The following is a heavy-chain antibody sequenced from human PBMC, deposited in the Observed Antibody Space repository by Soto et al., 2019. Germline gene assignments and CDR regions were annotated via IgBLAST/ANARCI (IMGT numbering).Heavy chain of an antibody. CDR2: ISAYNGNT. CDR1: GYTFTSYG. CDR3: ARGCSGGSCYRNNWFDP. V-gene: IGHV1-18*01. Sequence: ASVKVSCKASGYTFTSYGISWVRQAPGQGLEWMGWISAYNGNTNYAQKLQGRVTMTTDTSTSTAYMEVRSLRSDDTAVYYCARGCSGGSCYRNNWFDPWGQGTLVNVPQ. J-gene: IGHJ5*02. D-gene: IGHD2-15*01.